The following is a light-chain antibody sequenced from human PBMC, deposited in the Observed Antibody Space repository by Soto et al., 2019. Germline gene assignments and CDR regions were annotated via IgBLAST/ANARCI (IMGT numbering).Light chain of an antibody. Sequence: QSVLTQPASVSGSPGQSITISCTGTSSDVGGYNYVSWYQQHPGKAPKLMIYDVSNRPSGVSNRFSGSKSGNTASLTISGLQAEDEADYYCSSYTISSSPHFGTGTRSPS. CDR2: DVS. J-gene: IGLJ1*01. V-gene: IGLV2-14*01. CDR1: SSDVGGYNY. CDR3: SSYTISSSPH.